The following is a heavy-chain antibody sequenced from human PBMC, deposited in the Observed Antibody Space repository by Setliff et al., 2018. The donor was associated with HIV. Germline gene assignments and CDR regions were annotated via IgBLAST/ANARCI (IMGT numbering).Heavy chain of an antibody. D-gene: IGHD6-13*01. Sequence: ASVKVSCKASGSTFSTYDINWVRQAPGQGPEWMGWMNPNSGNTGYAPKLQGRVTMTRNTSISTAYMELSSQRSDDTAVYYCASSWSRVPYYGMDVWGQGTTVTVSS. CDR1: GSTFSTYD. CDR3: ASSWSRVPYYGMDV. V-gene: IGHV1-8*01. J-gene: IGHJ6*02. CDR2: MNPNSGNT.